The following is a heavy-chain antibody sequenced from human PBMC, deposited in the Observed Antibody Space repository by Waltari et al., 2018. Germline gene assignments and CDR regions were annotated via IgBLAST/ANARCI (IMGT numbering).Heavy chain of an antibody. Sequence: EVQLLESGGGLVQPGGPLRLSCAASGFTFSNYAMGGVRQAPGKGLEWVSVIYVGGTTRYYADSVKGRFTISRDDSKNTVYLQMNSLRDEDTAVYYCAKGGWFDNWGQGTLVTVSS. CDR2: IYVGGTTR. J-gene: IGHJ4*02. D-gene: IGHD6-19*01. CDR1: GFTFSNYA. CDR3: AKGGWFDN. V-gene: IGHV3-23*03.